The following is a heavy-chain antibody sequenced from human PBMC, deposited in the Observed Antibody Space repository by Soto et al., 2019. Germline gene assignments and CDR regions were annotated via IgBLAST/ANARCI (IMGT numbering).Heavy chain of an antibody. J-gene: IGHJ5*02. CDR1: GFTFSSYA. Sequence: ESGGGLVQPGGSLRLSCAASGFTFSSYAMTWVRQAPGKGLEWVSGIRATADSPYYADSVKGRFTISKDNSNNILYLQMNRLRAEDTAVYYYAKNPHIGYDYSWFAHWGQGTLVTVSS. CDR3: AKNPHIGYDYSWFAH. V-gene: IGHV3-23*01. CDR2: IRATADSP. D-gene: IGHD3-22*01.